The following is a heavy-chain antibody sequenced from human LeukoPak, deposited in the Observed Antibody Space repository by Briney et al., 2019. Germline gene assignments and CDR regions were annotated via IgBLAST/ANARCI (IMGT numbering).Heavy chain of an antibody. CDR2: INQDAGGK. CDR1: GFTFSNYW. D-gene: IGHD1-26*01. Sequence: GGSLRLSCEASGFTFSNYWMSWVRQAPGKGLECVANINQDAGGKYYVDSVKGRFTISRENAKSSLYLQMNSLRAEDTAVYYCARDNSGPQNWGQGTLVTVSS. J-gene: IGHJ4*02. V-gene: IGHV3-7*05. CDR3: ARDNSGPQN.